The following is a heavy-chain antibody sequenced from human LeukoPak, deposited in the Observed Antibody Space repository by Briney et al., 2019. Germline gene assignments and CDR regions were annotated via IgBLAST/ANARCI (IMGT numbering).Heavy chain of an antibody. CDR3: AREDLLYDVEDFDS. CDR2: IWSDGSNK. D-gene: IGHD2-2*02. V-gene: IGHV3-33*01. Sequence: GRSLRLSCAASGLTFSTYGMHWVRQTPGKGLEWVAVIWSDGSNKYYADSVKGRFTISRDNSRNTLYLQMNNLRAEDTAVYYCAREDLLYDVEDFDSWGQGTLVTVSS. CDR1: GLTFSTYG. J-gene: IGHJ4*02.